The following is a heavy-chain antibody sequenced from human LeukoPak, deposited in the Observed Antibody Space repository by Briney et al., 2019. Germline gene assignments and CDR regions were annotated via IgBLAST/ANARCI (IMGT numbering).Heavy chain of an antibody. D-gene: IGHD6-19*01. J-gene: IGHJ4*02. CDR2: IKHSGRT. CDR3: AREGSCWDY. Sequence: SETLSLTCAASGWSFSGYYWTWIRQPPGKGLEWIGGIKHSGRTNYDTSPKRRVTISVDTYMNQFSLKLSTVTAADTAVYCCAREGSCWDYWGQGTLVTVSS. V-gene: IGHV4-34*01. CDR1: GWSFSGYY.